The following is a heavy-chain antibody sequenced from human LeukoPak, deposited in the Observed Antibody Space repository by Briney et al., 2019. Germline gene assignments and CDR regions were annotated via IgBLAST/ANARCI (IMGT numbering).Heavy chain of an antibody. J-gene: IGHJ6*02. D-gene: IGHD5-24*01. CDR1: GYTFTSYY. CDR2: INPSGGST. CDR3: ASRILEMATIDYYGMDV. V-gene: IGHV1-46*01. Sequence: ASVEVSCKASGYTFTSYYMHWVRQAPGQGLEWMGIINPSGGSTSYAQKFQGRVTMTRDTSTSTVYMELSSLRSEDTAVYYCASRILEMATIDYYGMDVWGQGTTVTVSS.